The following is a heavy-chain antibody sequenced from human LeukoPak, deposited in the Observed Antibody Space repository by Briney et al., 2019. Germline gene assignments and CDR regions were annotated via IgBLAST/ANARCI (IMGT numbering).Heavy chain of an antibody. CDR2: VSGSVGST. CDR3: ARSGYCSGSSCTADYYGMDV. D-gene: IGHD2-15*01. V-gene: IGHV3-23*01. J-gene: IGHJ6*02. Sequence: TGGSLRLSCAASGFAFSSFAMSWVRQAPGKGLEWVSAVSGSVGSTYYADSVKGRFTISRDNTKNTLYLQMNSLRAEDTAVYFCARSGYCSGSSCTADYYGMDVWGQGTTVTVSS. CDR1: GFAFSSFA.